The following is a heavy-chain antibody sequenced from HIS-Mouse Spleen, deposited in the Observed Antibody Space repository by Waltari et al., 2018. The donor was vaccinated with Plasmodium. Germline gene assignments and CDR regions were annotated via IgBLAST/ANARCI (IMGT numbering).Heavy chain of an antibody. V-gene: IGHV4-59*08. CDR1: GGSISSYY. Sequence: QVQLQESGPGLVKPSETLSLTCTVSGGSISSYYWSWIRQPPGKGLEWIGYIYYSGSNNYNPSLKSRVTISVDTSKNQFSLKLSSVTAADTAVYYCARLRYSYGYFDYWGQGTLVTVSS. CDR3: ARLRYSYGYFDY. D-gene: IGHD5-18*01. CDR2: IYYSGSN. J-gene: IGHJ4*02.